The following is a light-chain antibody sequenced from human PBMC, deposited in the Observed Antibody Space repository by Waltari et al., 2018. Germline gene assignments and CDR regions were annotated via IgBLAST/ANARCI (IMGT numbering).Light chain of an antibody. Sequence: QSVLTQPPSVSGAPGQRVTISCTGSSSNLGADYDVHWYQHLPGAAPKLLIYVTSQRPSWFPERFSGSKSDTSASLAITGLQAEDEADYYCQSYDSSLSGSWVFGGGTKLTVL. CDR3: QSYDSSLSGSWV. CDR1: SSNLGADYD. J-gene: IGLJ3*02. CDR2: VTS. V-gene: IGLV1-40*01.